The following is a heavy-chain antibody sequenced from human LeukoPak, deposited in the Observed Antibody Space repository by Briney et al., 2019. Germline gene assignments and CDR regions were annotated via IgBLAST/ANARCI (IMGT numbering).Heavy chain of an antibody. D-gene: IGHD3-22*01. CDR2: IYHSGST. J-gene: IGHJ4*02. CDR3: ARDGRYYYDSSGSPRFDY. Sequence: SETLSLTCTVSGGSISSYYWSWIRQPPGKGLEWIGYIYHSGSTYYNPSLKSRVTISVDRSKNQFSLKLSSVTAADTAVYYCARDGRYYYDSSGSPRFDYWGQGTLVTVSS. V-gene: IGHV4-59*12. CDR1: GGSISSYY.